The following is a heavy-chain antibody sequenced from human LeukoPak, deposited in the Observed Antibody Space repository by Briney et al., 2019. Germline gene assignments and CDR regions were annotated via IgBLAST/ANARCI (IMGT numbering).Heavy chain of an antibody. J-gene: IGHJ4*02. Sequence: SETLSLTCTVSGYSISSGYYWGWIRQPPGKGLEWIGNIYHSGSTYYNPPLKSRVTISVDTSKNQFSLKLTSVAAADTAVYYCARGSAFDYWGQGTLVTVSS. V-gene: IGHV4-38-2*02. CDR2: IYHSGST. CDR3: ARGSAFDY. CDR1: GYSISSGYY.